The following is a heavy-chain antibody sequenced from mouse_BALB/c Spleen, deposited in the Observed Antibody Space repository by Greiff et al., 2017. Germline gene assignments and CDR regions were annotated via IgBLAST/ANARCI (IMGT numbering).Heavy chain of an antibody. CDR3: TVSYYGYDWFAY. CDR2: IRLKSDNYAT. D-gene: IGHD2-9*01. J-gene: IGHJ3*01. CDR1: GFTFSSYW. Sequence: EVMLVESGGGLVQPGGSMKLSCGASGFTFSSYWMAWVRQSPGKGLEWVAEIRLKSDNYATHYAVSVKGKFTISRDDSKSRLYLQMNSLRAEDTGIYYCTVSYYGYDWFAYWGQGTLVTVSA. V-gene: IGHV6-3*01.